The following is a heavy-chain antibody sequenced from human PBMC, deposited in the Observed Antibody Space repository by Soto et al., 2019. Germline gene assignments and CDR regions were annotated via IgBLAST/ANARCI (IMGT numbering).Heavy chain of an antibody. CDR1: GYTFTSYY. CDR3: ARGYRSSSWQLNWFDP. CDR2: ISPSSGGT. D-gene: IGHD6-13*01. V-gene: IGHV1-46*01. Sequence: ASVKVSCKASGYTFTSYYIHWVRQAPGHGPEWMGMISPSSGGTDYAQKFQGRVTMTRDTSTSTVYMELSSLRSEDTAVYYCARGYRSSSWQLNWFDPWGQGTLVTVSS. J-gene: IGHJ5*02.